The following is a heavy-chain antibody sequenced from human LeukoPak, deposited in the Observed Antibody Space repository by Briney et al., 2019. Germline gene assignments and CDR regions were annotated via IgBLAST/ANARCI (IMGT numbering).Heavy chain of an antibody. V-gene: IGHV3-53*01. Sequence: GGSLRLSCAASGFTFSSYAMSWVRQAPGKGLEWVSVIYSGGSTYYADSVKGRFTISRDNSKNTLYLQMNSLRAEDTAVYYCAGLRKYSYGYLFWGQGTLVTVSS. D-gene: IGHD5-18*01. CDR1: GFTFSSYA. J-gene: IGHJ4*02. CDR2: IYSGGST. CDR3: AGLRKYSYGYLF.